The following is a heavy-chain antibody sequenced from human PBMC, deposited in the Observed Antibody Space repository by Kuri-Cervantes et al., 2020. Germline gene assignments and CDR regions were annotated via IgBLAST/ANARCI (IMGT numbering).Heavy chain of an antibody. CDR3: ARDPGYSSGWNFVQIDY. Sequence: GESLKISCAASGFTFSDYYMSWIRQAPGKGLEWVSYISSSGSTIYYADSVKGRFTISRDNAKNSLYLQMNSLRAEDTAVYYCARDPGYSSGWNFVQIDYWGQGTLVTVSS. V-gene: IGHV3-11*04. CDR2: ISSSGSTI. J-gene: IGHJ4*02. CDR1: GFTFSDYY. D-gene: IGHD6-19*01.